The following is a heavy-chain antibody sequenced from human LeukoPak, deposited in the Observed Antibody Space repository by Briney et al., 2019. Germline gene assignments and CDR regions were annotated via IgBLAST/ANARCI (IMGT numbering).Heavy chain of an antibody. CDR2: INTYNGYT. CDR1: GYTFNRYG. Sequence: APVKVSCKAFGYTFNRYGVSWVRQAPGQGLEWMGWINTYNGYTKYAQNFQDRVTMTTDTSTRTAYMELRSLRSDDTAVYYCARVEYYYDSSGLLHFDYWGQGTLATVSS. CDR3: ARVEYYYDSSGLLHFDY. V-gene: IGHV1-18*01. J-gene: IGHJ4*02. D-gene: IGHD3-22*01.